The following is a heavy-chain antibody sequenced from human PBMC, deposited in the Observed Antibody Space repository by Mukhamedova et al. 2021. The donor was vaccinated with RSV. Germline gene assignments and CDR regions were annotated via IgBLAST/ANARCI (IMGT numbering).Heavy chain of an antibody. CDR2: SSSHTI. J-gene: IGHJ4*02. D-gene: IGHD6-19*01. CDR3: ARSVAGHFDY. Sequence: SSSHTINYADSVKGRFTISRDDAWNSVYLQMNSLRDEDTAVYYCARSVAGHFDYWGQGTLVTVSS. V-gene: IGHV3-48*02.